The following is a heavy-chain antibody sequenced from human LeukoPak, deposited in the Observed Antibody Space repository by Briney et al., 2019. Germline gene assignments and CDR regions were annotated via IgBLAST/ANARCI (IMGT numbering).Heavy chain of an antibody. CDR1: GYTFTSYA. J-gene: IGHJ4*02. CDR3: ARDCPDDYDILTGYDY. D-gene: IGHD3-9*01. CDR2: INAGNGNT. Sequence: ASVKVSCKAYGYTFTSYAMHWVRQAPGQRREWMGWINAGNGNTKYSQKFQGRVTITRDTSASTAYMELSSLRSEDTAVYYCARDCPDDYDILTGYDYWGQGTLVTVSS. V-gene: IGHV1-3*01.